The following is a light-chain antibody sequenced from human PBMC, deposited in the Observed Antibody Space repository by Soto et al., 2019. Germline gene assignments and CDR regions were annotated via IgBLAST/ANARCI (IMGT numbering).Light chain of an antibody. J-gene: IGKJ1*01. CDR1: QSISTS. CDR3: QESYSFLWGT. CDR2: GAS. V-gene: IGKV1-39*01. Sequence: DIQMTQSPSSLSASVGDRVTITCRTSQSISTSLNWYQQKAGKAPKLLIYGASTLQSGVPLRFSGSGSGTDFTLTISSLQREDFATDYCQESYSFLWGTCGQGTKVEI.